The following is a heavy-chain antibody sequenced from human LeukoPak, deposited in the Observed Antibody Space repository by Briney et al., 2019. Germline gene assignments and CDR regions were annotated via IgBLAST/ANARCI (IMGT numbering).Heavy chain of an antibody. CDR3: ARGGSYGDSLKSGAFDI. CDR1: GFTFSSYG. J-gene: IGHJ3*02. CDR2: ISYDGSNK. D-gene: IGHD4-17*01. Sequence: GRSLRLSCAASGFTFSSYGMHWVRQAPGKGLEWVAVISYDGSNKYYADSVKGRFTISRDNSKNTLYLQMNSLRAEDTAVYYCARGGSYGDSLKSGAFDIWGQGTMVTVSS. V-gene: IGHV3-30*03.